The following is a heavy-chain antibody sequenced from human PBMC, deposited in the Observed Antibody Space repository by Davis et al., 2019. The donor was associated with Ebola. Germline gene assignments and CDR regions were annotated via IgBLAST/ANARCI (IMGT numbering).Heavy chain of an antibody. J-gene: IGHJ4*02. CDR2: ISGSGGST. V-gene: IGHV3-23*01. CDR1: GFTFDDYA. CDR3: ARSGPPIAAMFDY. D-gene: IGHD6-13*01. Sequence: PGGSLRLSCAASGFTFDDYAMTWVRQAPGKGLEWVSAISGSGGSTYYADSVKGRFTISRDNAKNSLYLQMNSLRDEDTAVYYCARSGPPIAAMFDYWGQGTLVTVSS.